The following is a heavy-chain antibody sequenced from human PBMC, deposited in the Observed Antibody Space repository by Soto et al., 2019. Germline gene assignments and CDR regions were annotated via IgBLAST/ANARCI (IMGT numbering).Heavy chain of an antibody. CDR3: AKRRTRSYGDYCFDY. CDR1: GGTFSSYA. Sequence: ASVKVSCKASGGTFSSYAISWVRQAPGQGLEWMGGIIPIFGTANYAQKFQGRVTITADESTSTAYMELSSLRSEDTAVYYCAKRRTRSYGDYCFDYWGQATLGTVS. D-gene: IGHD4-17*01. CDR2: IIPIFGTA. V-gene: IGHV1-69*13. J-gene: IGHJ4*02.